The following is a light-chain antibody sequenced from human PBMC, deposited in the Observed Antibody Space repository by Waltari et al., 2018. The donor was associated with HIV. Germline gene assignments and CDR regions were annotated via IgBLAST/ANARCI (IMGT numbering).Light chain of an antibody. J-gene: IGLJ1*01. CDR3: QSYDTSLSVNYV. CDR1: RTNIGAGHD. V-gene: IGLV1-40*01. CDR2: SNI. Sequence: QSVLTQPPSVSGALGQRVTISCTGSRTNIGAGHDVHWYQQLPGTAPQLLIYSNISRPSGVPDRVSASKSGTSASLAITGLRPEDEADYYCQSYDTSLSVNYVFGTGTKVTVL.